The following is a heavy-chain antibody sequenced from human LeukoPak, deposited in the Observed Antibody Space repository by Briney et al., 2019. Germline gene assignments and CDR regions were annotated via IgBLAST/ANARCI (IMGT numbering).Heavy chain of an antibody. CDR3: ARDTWIQRWSHWFDP. D-gene: IGHD5-18*01. CDR1: GGSISSHY. J-gene: IGHJ5*02. CDR2: IYYSGST. Sequence: SETLSLTCTVSGGSISSHYWSWIRQPSGKGLEWIGYIYYSGSTNYNPSLKSRVTISVDTSKNQFSLKLSSVTAADTAMYYCARDTWIQRWSHWFDPWGQGTLVTVSS. V-gene: IGHV4-59*11.